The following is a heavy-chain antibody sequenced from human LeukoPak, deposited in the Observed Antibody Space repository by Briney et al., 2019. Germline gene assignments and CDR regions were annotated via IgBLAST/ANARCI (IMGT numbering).Heavy chain of an antibody. J-gene: IGHJ3*02. CDR3: ARDTKLTNWGAFDI. CDR2: INWNGGST. CDR1: GFTFDDYG. Sequence: PGGSLRLSCAASGFTFDDYGMSWVRHAPGKGLEWVSGINWNGGSTGYADSVKGRFTISRDNAKNSLYLQMNSLRAEDTALYHCARDTKLTNWGAFDIWGQGTMVTVSS. V-gene: IGHV3-20*01. D-gene: IGHD7-27*01.